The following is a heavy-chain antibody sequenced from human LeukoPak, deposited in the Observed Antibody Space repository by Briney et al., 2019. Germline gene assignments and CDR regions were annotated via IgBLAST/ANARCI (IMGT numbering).Heavy chain of an antibody. CDR1: GYTFTSYY. J-gene: IGHJ4*02. CDR3: ARDNWNYGDY. D-gene: IGHD1-20*01. CDR2: INPSGGST. Sequence: ASVKVSCKASGYTFTSYYMHWVRQAPGQGLEWMGIINPSGGSTSYAQKFQGRVTMTRDMSTSTAYMELRSLRSDDTAVYYCARDNWNYGDYWGQGTLVTVSS. V-gene: IGHV1-46*01.